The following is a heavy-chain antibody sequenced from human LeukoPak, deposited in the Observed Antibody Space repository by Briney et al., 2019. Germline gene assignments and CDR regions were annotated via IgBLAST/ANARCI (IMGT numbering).Heavy chain of an antibody. D-gene: IGHD3-22*01. V-gene: IGHV5-51*01. J-gene: IGHJ4*02. CDR2: IYPADSNT. CDR3: ARFAYGSDYFPGHY. Sequence: GESLKISCKGSGYTFPSYWIGWVRQMPGKGLEWMGIIYPADSNTRYSPSFQGQVTISADKSISTACLQWSSLKASDTAMYYCARFAYGSDYFPGHYWGQGTLVTVSS. CDR1: GYTFPSYW.